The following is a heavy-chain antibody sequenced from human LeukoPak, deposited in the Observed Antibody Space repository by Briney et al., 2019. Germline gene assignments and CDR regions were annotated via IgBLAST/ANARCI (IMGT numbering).Heavy chain of an antibody. CDR1: GDSVSSNSAA. V-gene: IGHV6-1*01. CDR3: AREEAGSGWYHGDFDY. J-gene: IGHJ4*02. CDR2: TYYRSKWYN. D-gene: IGHD6-19*01. Sequence: SQTLSLTCAISGDSVSSNSAAWNWIRQSPSRGLEWLGRTYYRSKWYNDYAVSVKSRITINPDTSKDQFSLQLNSVTPEDTAVYYCAREEAGSGWYHGDFDYWGQGTLVTVSS.